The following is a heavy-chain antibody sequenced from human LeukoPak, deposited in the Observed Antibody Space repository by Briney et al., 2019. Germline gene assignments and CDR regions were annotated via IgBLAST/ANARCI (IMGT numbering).Heavy chain of an antibody. V-gene: IGHV3-23*01. J-gene: IGHJ4*02. CDR3: AKDERYCSSTSCYSLTLY. D-gene: IGHD2-2*01. CDR2: ISGSGGST. Sequence: GGSLRLSCAASGFTFSSYAMSWVRQAPGKGLEWVSAISGSGGSTYYADSVKGRFTISRDNSKNTLYLQMNSLRAEDTAVYYCAKDERYCSSTSCYSLTLYWGQGTLVTVSS. CDR1: GFTFSSYA.